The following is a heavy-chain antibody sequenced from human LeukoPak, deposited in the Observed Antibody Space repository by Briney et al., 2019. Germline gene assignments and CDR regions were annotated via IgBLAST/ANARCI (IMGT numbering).Heavy chain of an antibody. CDR2: INPSGGST. CDR3: ARADYGSGSYYKRTNYYYYYMDV. Sequence: GASVKVSCKASGYTFTSYYMHWVRQAPGQGLEWMGIINPSGGSTSYAQKFQGRVTMTRDMSASTVYMELGSLRSEDTAVYYCARADYGSGSYYKRTNYYYYYMDVWGKGTTVTISS. V-gene: IGHV1-46*01. D-gene: IGHD3-10*01. CDR1: GYTFTSYY. J-gene: IGHJ6*03.